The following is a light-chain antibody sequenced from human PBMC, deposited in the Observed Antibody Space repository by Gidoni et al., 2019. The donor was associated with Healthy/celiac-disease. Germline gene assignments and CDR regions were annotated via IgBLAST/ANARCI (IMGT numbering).Light chain of an antibody. CDR3: QQYNNWHWT. Sequence: EIVMTQSPATLSVSPGERATLSCRASQSVSSNLAWYQQKPGQAPRLLIYGASTRATGIPARFSGSGSGTEFTLTISSLQSEDFAVYYCQQYNNWHWTFXXXTKVEIK. CDR1: QSVSSN. CDR2: GAS. J-gene: IGKJ1*01. V-gene: IGKV3-15*01.